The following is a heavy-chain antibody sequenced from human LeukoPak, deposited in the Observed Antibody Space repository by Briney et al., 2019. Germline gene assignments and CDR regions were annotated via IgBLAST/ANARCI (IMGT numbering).Heavy chain of an antibody. J-gene: IGHJ2*01. CDR3: ARGIVGGSRWYFDL. D-gene: IGHD1-26*01. CDR2: ISGTGGST. Sequence: GGSLRLSCAASGFTFSTCAMTWVRQAPGKGLEWVSAISGTGGSTYYADSVKGRFTLSRDNSRNTLDLQMNSLRADDTAVYYCARGIVGGSRWYFDLWGRGTLVTVSS. CDR1: GFTFSTCA. V-gene: IGHV3-23*01.